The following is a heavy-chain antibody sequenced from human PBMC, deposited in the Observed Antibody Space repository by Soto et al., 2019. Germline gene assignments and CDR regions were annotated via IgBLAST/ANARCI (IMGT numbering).Heavy chain of an antibody. V-gene: IGHV4-59*08. D-gene: IGHD6-19*01. J-gene: IGHJ4*02. CDR2: IYYSGST. CDR3: ARHSRGWDFDF. CDR1: GDSISNYY. Sequence: QVQLQESGPGLVKPSETLSLTCTVSGDSISNYYCSWIRQSPGKGLEWIGHIYYSGSTSYNPSLKSRVTISVDTSKNQFSLKLSSVTAADTAVYYCARHSRGWDFDFWGQGTLVTVSS.